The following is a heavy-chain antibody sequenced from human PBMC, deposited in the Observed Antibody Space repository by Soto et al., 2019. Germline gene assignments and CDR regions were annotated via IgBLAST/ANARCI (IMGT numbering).Heavy chain of an antibody. CDR1: GFTFSSYG. CDR2: IWYDGSNK. Sequence: GGSLRLSCAASGFTFSSYGMHWVRQAPGKGLEWVAVIWYDGSNKYYADSVKGRFTISRDNSKNTLYLQMNSLRAEDTAVYYCARASIAVAGTHYFDYWGQGTLVTVS. CDR3: ARASIAVAGTHYFDY. J-gene: IGHJ4*02. D-gene: IGHD6-19*01. V-gene: IGHV3-33*01.